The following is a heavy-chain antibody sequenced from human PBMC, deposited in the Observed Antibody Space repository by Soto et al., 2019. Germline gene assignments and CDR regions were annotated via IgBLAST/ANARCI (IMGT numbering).Heavy chain of an antibody. Sequence: QVQLVQSGAEVKKPGASVKVSCKASGYTFTSYDVIWVRQATGQGLEWMGWMNPNSGNTGYAQNFQDRVTMTRNTPRSTAYMDVNDLRSEDTAVYYCARSRGDGGMDVWGQGTTVTVSS. CDR2: MNPNSGNT. CDR1: GYTFTSYD. D-gene: IGHD3-10*01. CDR3: ARSRGDGGMDV. J-gene: IGHJ6*02. V-gene: IGHV1-8*01.